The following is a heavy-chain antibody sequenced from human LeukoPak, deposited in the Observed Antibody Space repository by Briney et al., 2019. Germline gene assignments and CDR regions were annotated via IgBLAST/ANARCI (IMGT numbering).Heavy chain of an antibody. CDR2: ISSSGTTI. CDR1: GFTFSTYS. D-gene: IGHD4-17*01. CDR3: ARGTYGDYDC. J-gene: IGHJ4*02. V-gene: IGHV3-48*04. Sequence: GGFLRLSCAASGFTFSTYSMNWVRQAPGKGLEWVSYISSSGTTIYYADSVKGRFTISRNNAKNSLYLQMSSLRADDTAVYYCARGTYGDYDCWGQGTLVTVSS.